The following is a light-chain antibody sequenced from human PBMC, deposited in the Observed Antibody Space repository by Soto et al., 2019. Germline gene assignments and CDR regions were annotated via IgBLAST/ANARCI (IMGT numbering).Light chain of an antibody. CDR1: QSISSW. V-gene: IGKV1-5*01. CDR3: QQYETFSGT. J-gene: IGKJ1*01. CDR2: DAS. Sequence: IQMTQSNSTPSASVGDRVTITCRASQSISSWLAWYQQKPGEAPNLLIYDASALPRGVPSRFSGSGSGTKFTLTIASLQPDDFATYYCQQYETFSGTFGPGTKV.